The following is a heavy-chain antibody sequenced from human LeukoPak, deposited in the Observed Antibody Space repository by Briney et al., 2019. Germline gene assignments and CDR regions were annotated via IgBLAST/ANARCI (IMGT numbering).Heavy chain of an antibody. J-gene: IGHJ4*01. D-gene: IGHD4-11*01. CDR2: INTDGRTI. CDR1: GFTFSRYW. Sequence: GGSLRLSCAASGFTFSRYWMHWVRQAPGKGLVWVSRINTDGRTITYADSVKGRFTISRDNAKNTLYLQMNSLRAEDTAVYYCVRSAFQTTEFYFDYWGHGTLVTVSS. V-gene: IGHV3-74*01. CDR3: VRSAFQTTEFYFDY.